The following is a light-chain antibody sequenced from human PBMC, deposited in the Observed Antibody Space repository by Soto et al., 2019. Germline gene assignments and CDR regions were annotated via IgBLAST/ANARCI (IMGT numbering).Light chain of an antibody. CDR2: GAS. CDR1: QSISIG. J-gene: IGKJ5*01. CDR3: QQYNKWPLIT. Sequence: EIVMTQSPATLSVSPGEKATLSCRASQSISIGLAWYRQKPDQPPRLLIYGASTRATGTPARFSGSGSGTEFTLTISSLQSEDFALYYCQQYNKWPLITFGQGTRLEIK. V-gene: IGKV3D-15*01.